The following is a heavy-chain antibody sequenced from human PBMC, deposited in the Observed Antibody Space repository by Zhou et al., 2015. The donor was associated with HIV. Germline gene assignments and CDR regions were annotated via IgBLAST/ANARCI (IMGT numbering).Heavy chain of an antibody. CDR3: ARPNAIRSVLDY. CDR1: GGTFSNYA. V-gene: IGHV1-69*01. Sequence: QVQLVQSGAEVQKPGSSVKVSCKAFGGTFSNYAINWVRQAPGQGLEWMGGIIPLFATPTYAQKFQGRVKITADESTSTAYMELNSLRSDDTAVYFCARPNAIRSVLDYWGQGTLVTVSS. J-gene: IGHJ4*01. D-gene: IGHD3-10*01. CDR2: IIPLFATP.